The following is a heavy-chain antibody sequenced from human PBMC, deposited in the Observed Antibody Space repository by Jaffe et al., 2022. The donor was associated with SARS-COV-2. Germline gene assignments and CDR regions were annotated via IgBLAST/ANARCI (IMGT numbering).Heavy chain of an antibody. V-gene: IGHV1-3*01. CDR1: GYTFTSYA. J-gene: IGHJ6*03. D-gene: IGHD6-13*01. CDR3: ARGAAAGFYYYYMDV. Sequence: QVQLVQSGAEVKKPGASVKVSCKASGYTFTSYAMHWVRQAPGQRLEWMGWINAGNGNTKYSQKFQGRVTITRDTSASTAYMELSSLRSEDTAVYYCARGAAAGFYYYYMDVWGKGTTVTVSS. CDR2: INAGNGNT.